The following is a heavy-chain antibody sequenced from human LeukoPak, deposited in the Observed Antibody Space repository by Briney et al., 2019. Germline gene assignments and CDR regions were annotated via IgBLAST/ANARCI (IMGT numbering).Heavy chain of an antibody. V-gene: IGHV5-51*01. Sequence: GESLKISCMGSEYCFTSYWVAWVRQMPGEGLEWMGIIYPGNSDTRYSPSYQGQVTISADKSISTAYLHWNSLKASDTAMYYCARRLSGATHDYWGQGTLVTVSS. J-gene: IGHJ4*02. CDR1: EYCFTSYW. D-gene: IGHD1-26*01. CDR2: IYPGNSDT. CDR3: ARRLSGATHDY.